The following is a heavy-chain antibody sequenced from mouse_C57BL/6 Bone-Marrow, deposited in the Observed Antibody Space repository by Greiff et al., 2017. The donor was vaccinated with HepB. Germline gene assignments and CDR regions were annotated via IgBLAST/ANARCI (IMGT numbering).Heavy chain of an antibody. CDR3: ARHGYYDYDRYFDD. Sequence: DVKLVESGGGLVQPGESLKLSCESNEYEFPSHDMSWVRKTPEKRLELVAAINSDGGSTYYPDTMERRFIISRDNTKKTLYLQMSSLRSEDTALYYCARHGYYDYDRYFDDWGQGTTLTVSS. J-gene: IGHJ2*01. V-gene: IGHV5-2*01. D-gene: IGHD2-4*01. CDR2: INSDGGST. CDR1: EYEFPSHD.